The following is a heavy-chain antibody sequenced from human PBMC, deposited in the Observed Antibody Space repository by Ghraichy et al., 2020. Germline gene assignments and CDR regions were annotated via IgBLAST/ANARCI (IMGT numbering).Heavy chain of an antibody. D-gene: IGHD2-15*01. J-gene: IGHJ5*02. CDR3: ARRFCSGGSCYGNWFDP. CDR1: GGSISSSSYY. CDR2: IYYSGST. Sequence: SETLSLTYTVSGGSISSSSYYWGWIRQPPGKGLEWVGIIYYSGSTYYNPSLRSRVTISVDTSKNQFSLKLSSVTAADTAVYYCARRFCSGGSCYGNWFDPWGQGTLVTVSS. V-gene: IGHV4-39*01.